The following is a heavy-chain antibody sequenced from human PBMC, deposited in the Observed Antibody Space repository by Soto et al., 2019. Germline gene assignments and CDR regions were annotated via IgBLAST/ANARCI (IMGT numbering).Heavy chain of an antibody. Sequence: QPGGSVRLSCAASGVTFSSYAMHWVRQAPGKGLEWVAVIPYDGSNKYYADSVKGRFTISRDNSKNTLYLQMSSLRAEDTAVYYCARGRAVAGRGKPLPQDFDYWGQGTLVTVSS. CDR1: GVTFSSYA. J-gene: IGHJ4*02. CDR3: ARGRAVAGRGKPLPQDFDY. V-gene: IGHV3-30-3*01. D-gene: IGHD6-19*01. CDR2: IPYDGSNK.